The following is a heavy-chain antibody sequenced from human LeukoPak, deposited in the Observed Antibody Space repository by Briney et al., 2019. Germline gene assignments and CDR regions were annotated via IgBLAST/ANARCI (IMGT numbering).Heavy chain of an antibody. Sequence: ASVKVSCKASGYIFTTYFIHWVRQAPGQGLEWVGWINPNNGDTNYVQKFQGRVTVTRDTPISTAYMELTRLRSDDTAVYYCAREGGYDILTGYQDYWGQGTLVTVSS. J-gene: IGHJ4*02. D-gene: IGHD3-9*01. CDR2: INPNNGDT. CDR1: GYIFTTYF. CDR3: AREGGYDILTGYQDY. V-gene: IGHV1-2*02.